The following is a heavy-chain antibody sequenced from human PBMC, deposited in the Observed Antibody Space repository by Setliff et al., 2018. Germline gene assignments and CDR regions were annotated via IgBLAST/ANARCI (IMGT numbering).Heavy chain of an antibody. CDR3: ARTGTYRYFDY. CDR2: IYYSGSTS. D-gene: IGHD1-1*01. CDR1: GGSISSGGYY. V-gene: IGHV4-31*03. J-gene: IGHJ4*02. Sequence: LSLTCTVSGGSISSGGYYWSWIRQHPGKGLEWIGYIYYSGSTSYYNPSLKSRVTISVDTSKNQFSLKLTSVTAADTAVYYCARTGTYRYFDYWGQGTRVTVSS.